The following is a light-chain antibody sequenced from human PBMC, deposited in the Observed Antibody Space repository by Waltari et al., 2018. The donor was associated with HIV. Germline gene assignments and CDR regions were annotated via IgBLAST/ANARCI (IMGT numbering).Light chain of an antibody. CDR2: RNN. Sequence: QSVLTQPPSASGTPGQRVTISCSGSSSNIGSNYVYWYQQLPGTTPKLLIYRNNQRPSGVPDRLSGSKSATSAALAISGLRSEDEADFSCAACDDSLSGQVFGPGTKVTVL. CDR1: SSNIGSNY. CDR3: AACDDSLSGQV. J-gene: IGLJ1*01. V-gene: IGLV1-47*01.